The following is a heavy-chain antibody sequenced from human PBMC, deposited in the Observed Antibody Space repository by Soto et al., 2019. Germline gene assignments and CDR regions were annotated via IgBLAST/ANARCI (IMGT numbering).Heavy chain of an antibody. CDR1: GYTFTSYG. J-gene: IGHJ5*02. Sequence: ASVKVSCKASGYTFTSYGISWVRQAPGQGLEWMGWISAYNGNTNYAQKLQGRVTMTTDTSTSTAYMELRSLRSDDTAVYYCATVSLEGDCSSTSCYLPPFDPWGQGTLVTVSS. V-gene: IGHV1-18*01. D-gene: IGHD2-2*01. CDR3: ATVSLEGDCSSTSCYLPPFDP. CDR2: ISAYNGNT.